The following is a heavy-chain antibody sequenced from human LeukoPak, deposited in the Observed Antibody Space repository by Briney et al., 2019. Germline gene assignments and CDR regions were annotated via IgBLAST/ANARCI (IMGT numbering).Heavy chain of an antibody. CDR3: ARDGDFYYCDY. CDR2: IYHSGST. J-gene: IGHJ4*02. V-gene: IGHV4-38-2*02. Sequence: SETLSLTCTVSVYSLSSGNYWGWVRQPPGKGPEWSGSIYHSGSTYYNPSLKSRVSISVNTSKNKFTLRLSSVTAADTAVYYWARDGDFYYCDYGAQGNLVTVSS. CDR1: VYSLSSGNY.